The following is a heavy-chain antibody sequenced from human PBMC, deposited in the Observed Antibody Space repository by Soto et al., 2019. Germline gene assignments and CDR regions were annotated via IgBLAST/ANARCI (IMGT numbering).Heavy chain of an antibody. CDR2: VNHVGST. D-gene: IGHD2-15*01. CDR3: ARGPYCSGGSCYRGFES. V-gene: IGHV4-34*01. J-gene: IGHJ4*02. Sequence: SETLSLTCAVYGGSFSGYYWSWIRQPPGKGLEWIGEVNHVGSTNYNPSLKSRVTISVDTPKNQFSLQLTSVTAADTAVYYCARGPYCSGGSCYRGFESWGQGTLVTVSS. CDR1: GGSFSGYY.